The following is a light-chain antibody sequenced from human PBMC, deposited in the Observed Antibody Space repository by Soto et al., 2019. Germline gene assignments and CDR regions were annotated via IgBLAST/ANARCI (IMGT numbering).Light chain of an antibody. CDR3: MQALQTPLT. CDR1: QSLHSSGFKY. J-gene: IGKJ2*01. Sequence: DIVMTQSPLSLPVTPGEPASISCRSSQSLHSSGFKYLDWYLQKPGQSPQLLIYLGSNRASGVPDRFSGSGSGTDFTLKISRVEADDVGVYYCMQALQTPLTFGQGTELEIK. CDR2: LGS. V-gene: IGKV2-28*01.